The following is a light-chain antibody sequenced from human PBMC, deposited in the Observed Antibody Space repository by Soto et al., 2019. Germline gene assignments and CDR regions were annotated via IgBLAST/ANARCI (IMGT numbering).Light chain of an antibody. CDR3: QQYNNWPRT. CDR2: DAS. V-gene: IGKV3-15*01. Sequence: EIVLTHSPGTLSLSPWEIATLSCRASQIIMRKYLAWYQQRFGQAPRLLIYDASRRATGIPARFSGSGSGTEFTLTISSLQSEDFAVYYCQQYNNWPRTFGQGTKVDIK. CDR1: QIIMRKY. J-gene: IGKJ1*01.